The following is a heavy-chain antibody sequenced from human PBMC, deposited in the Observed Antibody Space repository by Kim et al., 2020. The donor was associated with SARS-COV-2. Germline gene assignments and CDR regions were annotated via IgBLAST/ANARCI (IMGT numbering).Heavy chain of an antibody. J-gene: IGHJ6*02. Sequence: SQTLSLTCGISGDTVSTNSGAWNWIRQSPSRGLEWLGRTYYRSKWYFDYATSMKSRITINPDTSKNQFSLQLNSATPKDTAVYFCSRQNNSGQDYYGLDVWGQGTTVTVSS. D-gene: IGHD6-25*01. CDR3: SRQNNSGQDYYGLDV. CDR1: GDTVSTNSGA. CDR2: TYYRSKWYF. V-gene: IGHV6-1*01.